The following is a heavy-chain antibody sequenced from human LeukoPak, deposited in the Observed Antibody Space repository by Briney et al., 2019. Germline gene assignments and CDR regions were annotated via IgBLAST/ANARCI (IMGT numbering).Heavy chain of an antibody. V-gene: IGHV3-48*04. CDR2: ISSSGSTI. CDR3: AGLGITMIGGV. D-gene: IGHD3-10*02. Sequence: PGGYLRLSCAASAFTFSNYNMNWVRQAPGKGLEWVSYISSSGSTIYYADSVKGRFTISRDNAKNSLYLQMNSLRAEDTAVYHCAGLGITMIGGVWGKGTTVTISS. CDR1: AFTFSNYN. J-gene: IGHJ6*04.